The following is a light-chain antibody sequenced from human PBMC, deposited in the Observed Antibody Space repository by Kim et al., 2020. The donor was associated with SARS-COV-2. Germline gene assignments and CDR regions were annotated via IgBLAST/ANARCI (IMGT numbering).Light chain of an antibody. CDR2: YDS. CDR3: QVWDSSSDHRA. V-gene: IGLV3-21*04. CDR1: NIGSKS. J-gene: IGLJ3*02. Sequence: APGKTARITWGGNNIGSKSVHWYQQKPGQAPVLVIYYDSDRPSGIPERFSGSNSGNTATLTISRVEAGDEADYYCQVWDSSSDHRAFGGGTQLTVL.